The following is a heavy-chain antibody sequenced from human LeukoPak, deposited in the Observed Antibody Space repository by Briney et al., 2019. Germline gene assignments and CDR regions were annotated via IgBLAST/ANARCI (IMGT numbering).Heavy chain of an antibody. V-gene: IGHV5-51*01. D-gene: IGHD4-17*01. CDR1: GYTFFTYW. CDR3: ARHWTTVTDYYMDV. CDR2: IYPGDSDT. Sequence: GESLKISCKGSGYTFFTYWIGWVRQMPGKGLEWMGIIYPGDSDTRYSPSFQGQVTISADKSISTAYLQWSSLKASDTAMYYCARHWTTVTDYYMDVWGKGTTVTVSS. J-gene: IGHJ6*03.